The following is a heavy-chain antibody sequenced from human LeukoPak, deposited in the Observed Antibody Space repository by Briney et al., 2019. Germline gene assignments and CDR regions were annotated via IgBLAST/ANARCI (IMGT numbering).Heavy chain of an antibody. CDR2: ISYSGDT. CDR1: GYXISNSNL. J-gene: IGHJ4*02. Sequence: SDTLSLTCAVSGYXISNSNLWAWIRQPPGKGLEWIGYISYSGDTYYNASLTSRVTMSLDTSKNQFSLKLNSVTAVDTAMYYCATMQWLSQGGGFDYWGQGTLVTVSS. V-gene: IGHV4-28*01. CDR3: ATMQWLSQGGGFDY. D-gene: IGHD6-19*01.